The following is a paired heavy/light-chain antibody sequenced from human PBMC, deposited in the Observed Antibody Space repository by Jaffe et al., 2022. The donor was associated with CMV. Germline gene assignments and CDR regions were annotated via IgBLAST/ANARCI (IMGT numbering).Light chain of an antibody. CDR3: QQYNKWPPWT. CDR1: QSVSGD. Sequence: EIVMTQSPATLSVSPGERVTLSCRASQSVSGDLAWYQQKPGQTPRVLIFDASTRATGIPARFSGSGSGTEFTLTISSLQPEDFAVYYCQQYNKWPPWTFGQGTKVEIK. V-gene: IGKV3-15*01. J-gene: IGKJ1*01. CDR2: DAS.
Heavy chain of an antibody. CDR1: GFTFSAYS. CDR3: VGRSGGKGRWHFDY. Sequence: EVQLVESGGGLVQPGGSLRLSCAASGFTFSAYSMNWVRQPPGKGLEWVSSIGSTTTIIYYADSVKGRFTISRDNAKNSLYLQMNSLSAEDTALYYCVGRSGGKGRWHFDYWGQGTLVTVSS. J-gene: IGHJ4*02. D-gene: IGHD2-15*01. V-gene: IGHV3-21*01. CDR2: IGSTTTII.